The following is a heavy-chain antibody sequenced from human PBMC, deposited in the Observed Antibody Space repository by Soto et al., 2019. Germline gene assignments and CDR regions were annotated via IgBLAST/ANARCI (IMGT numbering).Heavy chain of an antibody. CDR1: GYTFTGYY. J-gene: IGHJ4*02. CDR2: INPNSGGT. Sequence: ASVKVSCKASGYTFTGYYMHWVRQAPGQGLEWMGWINPNSGGTNYAQKFQGWVTMTRDTSISTAYMELSRLRSDDTAVYYCAREGELLRPLYFDYWGQGTLVTVSS. D-gene: IGHD1-26*01. V-gene: IGHV1-2*04. CDR3: AREGELLRPLYFDY.